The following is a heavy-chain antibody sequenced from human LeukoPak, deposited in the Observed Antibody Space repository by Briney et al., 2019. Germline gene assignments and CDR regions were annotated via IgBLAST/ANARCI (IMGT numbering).Heavy chain of an antibody. CDR1: GFTFSNYA. V-gene: IGHV3-23*01. CDR3: AKGTPMVRGVPYYYYYYMDV. D-gene: IGHD3-10*01. Sequence: GGTLRLSCATSGFTFSNYAMSWVRQAPGKGLEWVSALSGSGDITYYADSVKGRFTISRDNSKNTLYLQMNSLRAEDTAVYYCAKGTPMVRGVPYYYYYYMDVWGKGTTVTISS. CDR2: LSGSGDIT. J-gene: IGHJ6*03.